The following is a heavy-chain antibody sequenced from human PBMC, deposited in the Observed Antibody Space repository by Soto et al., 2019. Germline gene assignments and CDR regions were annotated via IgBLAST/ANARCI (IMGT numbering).Heavy chain of an antibody. D-gene: IGHD1-26*01. CDR3: ASDLRGSYYGAFDI. CDR2: IYYSRST. V-gene: IGHV4-30-4*01. CDR1: GGSISSGDYY. J-gene: IGHJ3*02. Sequence: SETLSLTCTVSGGSISSGDYYWSWIRQPPGKGLEWIGYIYYSRSTYYNPSLKSRVTISVDTSKNQFSLKLSSVTAADTAVYYCASDLRGSYYGAFDIWGQGTMVTVSS.